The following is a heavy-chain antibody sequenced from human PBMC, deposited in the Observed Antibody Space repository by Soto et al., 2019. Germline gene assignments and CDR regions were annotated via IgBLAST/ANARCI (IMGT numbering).Heavy chain of an antibody. V-gene: IGHV3-11*01. J-gene: IGHJ4*02. CDR1: GFTFSDYY. CDR3: ARDYWGGITIFGVAQSPYYFDY. D-gene: IGHD3-3*01. CDR2: ISSSGSTI. Sequence: GGSLRLSCAASGFTFSDYYMSWIRQAPGKGLEWVSYISSSGSTIYYADSVKGRFTISRDNAKNSLYLQMNSLRAEDTAVYYCARDYWGGITIFGVAQSPYYFDYWGQGTLVTVSS.